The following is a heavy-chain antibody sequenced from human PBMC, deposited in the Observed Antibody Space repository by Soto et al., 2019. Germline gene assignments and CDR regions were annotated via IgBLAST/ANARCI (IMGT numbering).Heavy chain of an antibody. CDR3: ASATVVAATCDF. CDR2: ISSGSSNI. J-gene: IGHJ4*02. CDR1: GLAFRSYN. Sequence: VGSLRLSCAASGLAFRSYNMNWVRQAPGKGLEWVASISSGSSNIYYADSVKGRFTISRDNAKNSLFLQMDSLRAEDSAVYYCASATVVAATCDFWGQGTLVTVSS. V-gene: IGHV3-21*01. D-gene: IGHD2-15*01.